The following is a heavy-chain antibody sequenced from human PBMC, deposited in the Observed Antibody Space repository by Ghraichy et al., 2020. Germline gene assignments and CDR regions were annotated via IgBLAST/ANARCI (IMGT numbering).Heavy chain of an antibody. D-gene: IGHD4-17*01. CDR1: GYTFISHR. CDR3: ARQYTDDGDNLWLDP. Sequence: ASVKVSCKASGYTFISHRITWVRQVPEQGLEWMGWIGPYNDNANYAQKFQGRVTMTTDTSTTTVYMELRRLTSDDTAVYYCARQYTDDGDNLWLDPWGEGTLVTV. J-gene: IGHJ5*02. CDR2: IGPYNDNA. V-gene: IGHV1-18*04.